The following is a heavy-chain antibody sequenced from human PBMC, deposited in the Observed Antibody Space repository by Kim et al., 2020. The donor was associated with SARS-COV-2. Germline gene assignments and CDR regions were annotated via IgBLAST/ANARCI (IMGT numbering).Heavy chain of an antibody. V-gene: IGHV4-39*01. J-gene: IGHJ5*02. CDR1: GGSISNNIYY. CDR3: ARQVVTGRRFDP. CDR2: IYYSGST. D-gene: IGHD2-21*02. Sequence: SETLSLTCTVSGGSISNNIYYWGWIRQPPGKGLEWIGNIYYSGSTYYDPSLKSRVTISVDTSRNQFSLKLTSVTAADTSVYYCARQVVTGRRFDPWGQGTLVTVSS.